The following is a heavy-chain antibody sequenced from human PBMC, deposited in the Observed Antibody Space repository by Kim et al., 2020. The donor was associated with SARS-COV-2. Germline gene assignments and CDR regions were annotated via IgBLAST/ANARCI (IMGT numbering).Heavy chain of an antibody. Sequence: GGSLRLSCAASGFTFSSYGMHWVRQAPGKGLEWVAVISYDGSNKYYADSVKGRFTISRDNSKNTLYVQMNSLRAEDTAVYYCAKDPYGSGTYAIDYWGQGTLVTVSS. CDR2: ISYDGSNK. J-gene: IGHJ4*02. D-gene: IGHD3-10*01. CDR3: AKDPYGSGTYAIDY. CDR1: GFTFSSYG. V-gene: IGHV3-30*18.